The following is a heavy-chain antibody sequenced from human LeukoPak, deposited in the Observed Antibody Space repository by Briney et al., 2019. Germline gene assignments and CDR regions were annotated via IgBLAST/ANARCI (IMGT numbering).Heavy chain of an antibody. CDR2: ISWDGGST. D-gene: IGHD3-10*01. CDR1: GFTLDDYT. CDR3: AKDRGSGSYYISGMDV. V-gene: IGHV3-43*01. Sequence: GGSLRLSCAASGFTLDDYTMHWVRQAPGKGLEWVSLISWDGGSTYYADSVKGRFTISRDNSKNSLHLQMNSLRTEDTALYYCAKDRGSGSYYISGMDVWGQGTTVSVSS. J-gene: IGHJ6*02.